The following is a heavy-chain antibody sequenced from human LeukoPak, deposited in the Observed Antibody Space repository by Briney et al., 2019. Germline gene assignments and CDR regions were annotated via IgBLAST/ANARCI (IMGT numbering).Heavy chain of an antibody. CDR1: GGSFSGYY. V-gene: IGHV4-34*01. Sequence: PSETLSLTCAVYGGSFSGYYWSWIRQPPGKGLEWIGEINRSGSTNYNPSLKSRVTISVDTSKNQFSLKLSSVTAADTAVYYCSVLGYCSSTSCYGWFDPWGQGTLVTVSS. J-gene: IGHJ5*02. CDR3: SVLGYCSSTSCYGWFDP. D-gene: IGHD2-2*01. CDR2: INRSGST.